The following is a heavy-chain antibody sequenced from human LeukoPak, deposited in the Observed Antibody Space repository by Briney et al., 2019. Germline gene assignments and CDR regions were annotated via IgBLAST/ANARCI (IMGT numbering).Heavy chain of an antibody. CDR1: GYSISSGYY. CDR3: ARVGDSYGSDY. J-gene: IGHJ4*02. Sequence: PSETLSLTCAVSGYSISSGYYWGWIRQPPGKGLEWIGSIYHSGSTYYNPSLKSRVTISVDTSKNQFSLKLSSVTAADTAVYYCARVGDSYGSDYWGQGTLVTVSS. CDR2: IYHSGST. V-gene: IGHV4-38-2*01. D-gene: IGHD3-10*01.